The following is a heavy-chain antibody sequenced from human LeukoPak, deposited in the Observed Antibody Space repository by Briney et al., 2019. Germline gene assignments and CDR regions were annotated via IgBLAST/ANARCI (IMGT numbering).Heavy chain of an antibody. D-gene: IGHD6-19*01. CDR1: GGSISSSSYY. Sequence: SETLSLTCTVSGGSISSSSYYWGWIRQPPGKGLEWIGSIYYSGSTYYNPSLKSRVTISVDTSKNQFSLKLSSVTAADTAVYYCARLWWGSGWYYFDYWGQGTLVTVSS. V-gene: IGHV4-39*07. J-gene: IGHJ4*02. CDR3: ARLWWGSGWYYFDY. CDR2: IYYSGST.